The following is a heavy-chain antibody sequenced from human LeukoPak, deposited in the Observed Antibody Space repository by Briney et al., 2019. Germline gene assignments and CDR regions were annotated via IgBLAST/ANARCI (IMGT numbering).Heavy chain of an antibody. V-gene: IGHV3-15*01. J-gene: IGHJ4*02. CDR1: GFTFSSYA. Sequence: GGSLRLSCAASGFTFSSYAMHWVRQAPGKGLEWVGRIKSKIDGGTTDYAAPVKGRFTISRDDSKNTLYLQMNSLKTEDTAVYYCARERTACSSTSCYYYFDYWGQGTLVTVSS. CDR2: IKSKIDGGTT. CDR3: ARERTACSSTSCYYYFDY. D-gene: IGHD2-2*01.